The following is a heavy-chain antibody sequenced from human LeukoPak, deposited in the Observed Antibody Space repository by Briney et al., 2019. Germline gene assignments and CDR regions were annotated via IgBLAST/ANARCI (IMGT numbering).Heavy chain of an antibody. J-gene: IGHJ5*02. CDR2: INPRGGST. CDR3: ARGDGEVAGGTENWFDP. D-gene: IGHD6-13*01. V-gene: IGHV1-46*01. Sequence: ASVKVSCKASGYTFTTYYMHWVRQAPGQGLEWMGPINPRGGSTTYAQEFQGRVSMTRDMSTSTVYMDLSSLRSEDTAIYYCARGDGEVAGGTENWFDPWGQGTLVIVSS. CDR1: GYTFTTYY.